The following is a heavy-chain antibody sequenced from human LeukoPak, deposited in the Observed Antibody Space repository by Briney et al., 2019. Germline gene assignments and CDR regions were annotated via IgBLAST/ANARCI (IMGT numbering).Heavy chain of an antibody. J-gene: IGHJ3*02. Sequence: GGSLRLSCAASGXTFSSYSMNWVRQAPGKGLEWVSSISSSSSYIYYADSVKGRFTISRDNAKNSLYLQMNSLRAEDTAVYYCARDSVFEDAFDIWGQGTMVTASS. CDR1: GXTFSSYS. CDR3: ARDSVFEDAFDI. CDR2: ISSSSSYI. D-gene: IGHD3-10*01. V-gene: IGHV3-21*01.